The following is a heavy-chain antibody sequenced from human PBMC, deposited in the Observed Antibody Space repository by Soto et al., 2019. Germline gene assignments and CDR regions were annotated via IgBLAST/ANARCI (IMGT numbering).Heavy chain of an antibody. D-gene: IGHD5-12*01. J-gene: IGHJ4*02. CDR3: MGTYSGSSMRFDY. V-gene: IGHV3-15*01. Sequence: EVQLVESGGGLVKPGGSLRLSCAASGFTFSNAWMTWVRQAPGKGLEWVGRVKSKTDGGTIDYAAPVKDRFTISRDDSKNTLYPQMNSLKTEDTAVYYCMGTYSGSSMRFDYWGQGPLVTVSS. CDR1: GFTFSNAW. CDR2: VKSKTDGGTI.